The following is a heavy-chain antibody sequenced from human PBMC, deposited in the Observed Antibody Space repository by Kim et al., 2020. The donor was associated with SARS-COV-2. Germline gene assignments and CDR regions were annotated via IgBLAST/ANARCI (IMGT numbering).Heavy chain of an antibody. D-gene: IGHD3-10*01. CDR3: AKGGHYYGSGSYRRFDY. V-gene: IGHV3-9*01. Sequence: GGSLRLSCAASGFTFDDYAMHWVRQAPGKGLEWVSGISWNSGSIGYADSVKGRFTISRDNAKNSLYLQMNSLRAEDTALYYCAKGGHYYGSGSYRRFDYWGQGTLVTVSS. CDR2: ISWNSGSI. CDR1: GFTFDDYA. J-gene: IGHJ4*02.